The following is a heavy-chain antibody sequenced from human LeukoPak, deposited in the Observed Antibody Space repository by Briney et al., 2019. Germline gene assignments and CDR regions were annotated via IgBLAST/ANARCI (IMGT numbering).Heavy chain of an antibody. Sequence: GGSLGLSGPASGFTLGKAGMSWVGQAPGKGLEWVGGIKSKPVGGTTDYAAPVKGRFTISRDDSKNTLYLQMNSLKTEDTAVYYCTTDGGGYCSSTSCYDFDYWGQGTLVTVSS. CDR2: IKSKPVGGTT. CDR3: TTDGGGYCSSTSCYDFDY. CDR1: GFTLGKAG. V-gene: IGHV3-15*01. D-gene: IGHD2-2*01. J-gene: IGHJ4*02.